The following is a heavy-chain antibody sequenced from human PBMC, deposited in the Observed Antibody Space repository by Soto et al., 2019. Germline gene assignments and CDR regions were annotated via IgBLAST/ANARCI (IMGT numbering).Heavy chain of an antibody. V-gene: IGHV4-59*08. CDR2: IYYSGST. CDR3: ARQYPLDFWSGYYHIGDYYYYYMDV. Sequence: PSETLSLTCTVSGGSISSYYWSWIRQPPGKGLEWIGYIYYSGSTNYNPSLKSRVTISVDTSKNQFSLKLSSVTAADTAVYYCARQYPLDFWSGYYHIGDYYYYYMDVWGKGTTVTVSS. CDR1: GGSISSYY. D-gene: IGHD3-3*01. J-gene: IGHJ6*03.